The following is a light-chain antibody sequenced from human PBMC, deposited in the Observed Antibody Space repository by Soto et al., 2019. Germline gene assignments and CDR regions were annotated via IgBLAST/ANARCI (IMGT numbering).Light chain of an antibody. CDR3: QQYDNWPQT. CDR1: QSIGSN. V-gene: IGKV3-15*01. CDR2: GAS. Sequence: EIVLTQSPDTLSVSPGESATLSCRASQSIGSNLAWYQQKPGQSPRLLIYGASSRATGVPVRFSGSGSGVGFTLTIGGLQSVDFAVYYCQQYDNWPQTFGQGTKV. J-gene: IGKJ1*01.